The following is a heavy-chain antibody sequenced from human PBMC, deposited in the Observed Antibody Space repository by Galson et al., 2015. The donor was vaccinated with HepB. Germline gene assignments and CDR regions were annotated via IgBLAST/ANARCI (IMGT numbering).Heavy chain of an antibody. D-gene: IGHD3-10*01. CDR2: IKSRTDGGTT. V-gene: IGHV3-15*01. CDR1: RFSFTDAW. Sequence: SLRLSCAGSRFSFTDAWMTWVRQAPGKGLEWVGRIKSRTDGGTTDYAAPVKGRFIISRDDSKNTLYLQMNSLRSEDTAVYYCATDPTVRGVVAWLDPWGQGTLVTVSS. CDR3: ATDPTVRGVVAWLDP. J-gene: IGHJ5*02.